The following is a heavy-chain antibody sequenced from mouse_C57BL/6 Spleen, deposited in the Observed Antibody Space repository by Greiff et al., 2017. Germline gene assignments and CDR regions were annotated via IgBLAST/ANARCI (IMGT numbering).Heavy chain of an antibody. CDR2: INPNNGGT. Sequence: VQLQQSGPELVKPGASVKISCKASGYTFTDYYMNWVKQSHGKSLEWIGDINPNNGGTSYNQKFKGKATLTVDKSSSTAYMELRSLTSEDSAVYYCARGEGQLRLLDYWGQGTTLTVSS. J-gene: IGHJ2*01. V-gene: IGHV1-26*01. CDR1: GYTFTDYY. D-gene: IGHD3-2*02. CDR3: ARGEGQLRLLDY.